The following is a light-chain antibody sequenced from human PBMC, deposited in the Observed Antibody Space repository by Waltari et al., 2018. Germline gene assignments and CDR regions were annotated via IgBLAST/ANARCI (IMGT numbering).Light chain of an antibody. CDR3: RSLPNSDIVF. Sequence: QSALTQPASVSESPGQSLTISCTGTSGDIGSSEFVSWYQQPPGRAPKLLLYDVNLRPSRISDRFSASKSGNTASLTITGLQAEDDADYYCRSLPNSDIVFFGGGTKVTVL. V-gene: IGLV2-14*01. J-gene: IGLJ2*01. CDR2: DVN. CDR1: SGDIGSSEF.